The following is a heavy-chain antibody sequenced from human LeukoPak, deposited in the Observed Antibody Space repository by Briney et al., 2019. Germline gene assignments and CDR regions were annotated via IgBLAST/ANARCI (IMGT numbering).Heavy chain of an antibody. CDR2: IYHSGST. Sequence: PSGTLSLTCAVSGGSISSSNWWSWVRQPPGKGLEWIGEIYHSGSTNYNPSLKSRVTISVDKSKNQFSLKLSSVTAADTAVYYCARSNAAVAGTEGLYYGMDVWGKGTTVTVSS. D-gene: IGHD6-19*01. J-gene: IGHJ6*04. V-gene: IGHV4-4*02. CDR3: ARSNAAVAGTEGLYYGMDV. CDR1: GGSISSSNW.